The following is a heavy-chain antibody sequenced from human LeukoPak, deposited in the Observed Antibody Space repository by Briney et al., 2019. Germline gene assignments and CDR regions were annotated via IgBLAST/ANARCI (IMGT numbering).Heavy chain of an antibody. CDR1: GGTFGSYA. CDR2: IIPIFGTA. CDR3: ARDVGIAAAGTRGYFDY. D-gene: IGHD6-13*01. J-gene: IGHJ4*02. Sequence: ASVKVSCKASGGTFGSYAISWVRQAPGQGLEWMGGIIPIFGTANYAQKFQGRVTITADESTSTAYMELSSLRSEDTAVYYCARDVGIAAAGTRGYFDYWGQGTLATVSS. V-gene: IGHV1-69*13.